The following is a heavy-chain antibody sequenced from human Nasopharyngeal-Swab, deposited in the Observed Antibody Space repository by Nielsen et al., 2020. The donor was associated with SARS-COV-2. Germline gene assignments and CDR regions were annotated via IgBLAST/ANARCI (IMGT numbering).Heavy chain of an antibody. CDR3: AHRRGGAMAQKPFDY. CDR1: GFSLSTSGVC. V-gene: IGHV2-5*02. D-gene: IGHD5-18*01. J-gene: IGHJ4*02. CDR2: IYWDDDK. Sequence: GPTLEKPTKTLTLTCTFSGFSLSTSGVCVGWIRQPPGKALEWLALIYWDDDKRYSPSLKSRLTITKDTSKNQVVLTMTNMDPVDTATYYCAHRRGGAMAQKPFDYWGQGTLVTVSS.